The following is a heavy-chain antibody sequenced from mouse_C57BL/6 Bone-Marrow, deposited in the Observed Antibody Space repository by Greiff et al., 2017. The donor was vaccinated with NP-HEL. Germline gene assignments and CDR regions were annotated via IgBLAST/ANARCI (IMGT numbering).Heavy chain of an antibody. CDR2: ISNFSSLV. Sequence: EVQRVESGGGLVQPFGSLKLSCAASPVTCLYSFMSFFLPSPIKGPELVAFISNFSSLVYYADTVTGRFTISRENAKNTLYLEMSSLRSEDTAMYYCARRDYDSVWYFDVWGTGTTVTVSS. CDR3: ARRDYDSVWYFDV. D-gene: IGHD2-4*01. J-gene: IGHJ1*03. CDR1: PVTCLYSF. V-gene: IGHV5-15*01.